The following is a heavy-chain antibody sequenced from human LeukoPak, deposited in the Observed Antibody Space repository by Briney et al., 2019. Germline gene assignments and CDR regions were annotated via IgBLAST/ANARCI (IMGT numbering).Heavy chain of an antibody. CDR2: ISHSGSTT. Sequence: GGSLRLSCAASGFTFSRYEMTWVRQPPRKGLQWLSYISHSGSTTYYADSVKGRFTISRDDAENSLYLQMNSLRAEDSAVYYCVRVRIASRYFDYWGQGTLVTVSS. V-gene: IGHV3-48*03. CDR3: VRVRIASRYFDY. D-gene: IGHD2-15*01. CDR1: GFTFSRYE. J-gene: IGHJ4*02.